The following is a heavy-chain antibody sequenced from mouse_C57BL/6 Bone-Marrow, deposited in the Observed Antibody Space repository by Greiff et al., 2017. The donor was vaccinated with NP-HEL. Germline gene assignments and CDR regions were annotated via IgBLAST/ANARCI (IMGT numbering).Heavy chain of an antibody. V-gene: IGHV5-16*01. CDR1: GFTFSDYY. Sequence: EVHLVESEGGLVQPGSSMKLSCTASGFTFSDYYMAWVRQVPEKGLEWVAHINYDGSSTYYLDSLKSRFIISRDNAKNILYLQMSSLKSEDTATYYCARGGYYVSSYNAMDYWGQGTSVTVSS. J-gene: IGHJ4*01. CDR2: INYDGSST. CDR3: ARGGYYVSSYNAMDY. D-gene: IGHD1-1*01.